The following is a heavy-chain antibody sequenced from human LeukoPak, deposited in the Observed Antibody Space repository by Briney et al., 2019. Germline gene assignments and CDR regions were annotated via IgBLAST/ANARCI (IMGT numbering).Heavy chain of an antibody. CDR1: GGSFSGYY. CDR3: ARGRSVRGYYYYYGMDV. J-gene: IGHJ6*02. V-gene: IGHV4-34*01. D-gene: IGHD3-22*01. Sequence: SETLSLTCAVYGGSFSGYYWSWIRQPPGKGLEWIGEINHSGSTNYNPSLKSRVTISVDTSKTQFSLKLSSVTAADTAVYYCARGRSVRGYYYYYGMDVWGQGTTVTVSS. CDR2: INHSGST.